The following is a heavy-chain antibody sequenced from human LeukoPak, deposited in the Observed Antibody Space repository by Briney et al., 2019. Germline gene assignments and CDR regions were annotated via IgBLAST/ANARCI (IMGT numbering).Heavy chain of an antibody. CDR2: INPNSGGT. CDR3: ARVSVQNYYYYYYMDV. D-gene: IGHD1-1*01. J-gene: IGHJ6*03. CDR1: EYTSTGYY. V-gene: IGHV1-2*02. Sequence: ASVKVSCKASEYTSTGYYMHWVRQAPGQGLEWMGWINPNSGGTNYAQKFQGRVTMTRNTSISTAYMELSSLRSEDTAVYYCARVSVQNYYYYYYMDVWGKGTTVTVSS.